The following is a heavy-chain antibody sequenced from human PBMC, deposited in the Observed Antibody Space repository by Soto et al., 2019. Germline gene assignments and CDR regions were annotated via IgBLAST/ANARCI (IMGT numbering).Heavy chain of an antibody. Sequence: EVQLVESGGGLVKPGGSLRLSCAASDFTITNAWMNWVRQAPGKGLGGVGRIKTKAEGGATDYAAPLKGRFTISRDDSRNTLFLQMNSLKTEDTAVYYCTTGSVEGVWGQGATVTVSS. J-gene: IGHJ6*02. V-gene: IGHV3-15*07. CDR3: TTGSVEGV. CDR2: IKTKAEGGAT. CDR1: DFTITNAW. D-gene: IGHD2-15*01.